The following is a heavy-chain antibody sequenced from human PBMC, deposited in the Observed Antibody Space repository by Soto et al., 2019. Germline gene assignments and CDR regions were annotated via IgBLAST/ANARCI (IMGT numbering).Heavy chain of an antibody. CDR3: ASVHQSRQGKHTWGDAFDI. CDR2: IVVGSGNT. J-gene: IGHJ3*02. CDR1: GVTFTSSA. D-gene: IGHD1-26*01. V-gene: IGHV1-58*01. Sequence: EASVKVSCKASGVTFTSSAVQWVRQARGQRLEWIGWIVVGSGNTNYAQKFQGRVTITADKSTSTAYMELSSLRSEDTAVYYCASVHQSRQGKHTWGDAFDIWGQGTMVTVSS.